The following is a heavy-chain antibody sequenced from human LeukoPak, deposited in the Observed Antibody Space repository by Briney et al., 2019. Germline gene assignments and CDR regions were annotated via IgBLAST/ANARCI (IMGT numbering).Heavy chain of an antibody. V-gene: IGHV6-1*01. CDR2: TYYRSKWFD. J-gene: IGHJ3*02. CDR3: AFSSGAFTGNDAFDI. D-gene: IGHD3-10*01. CDR1: GDSVSSKSAA. Sequence: SQTLSLTCAISGDSVSSKSAAWNWIRQSPSRGLEWLGRTYYRSKWFDDYAVSVKSRITINPDTSKNQFSLQLKSVTPEDTAVYYCAFSSGAFTGNDAFDIWGQGTMVTVSS.